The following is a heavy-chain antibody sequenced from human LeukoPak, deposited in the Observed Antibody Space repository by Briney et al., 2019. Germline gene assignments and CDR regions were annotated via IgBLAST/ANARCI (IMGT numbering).Heavy chain of an antibody. Sequence: GGSLRLSCAASGFTFSSHAMHWVRQAPGKGLEWLAFIRYDGSNKYYADSVKGRFIISRDNSKNTLYLQMNSLRVEDTAVYYCAKEAYGSGEKMADYWGQGTLVTVSS. V-gene: IGHV3-30*02. CDR3: AKEAYGSGEKMADY. D-gene: IGHD3-10*01. J-gene: IGHJ4*02. CDR1: GFTFSSHA. CDR2: IRYDGSNK.